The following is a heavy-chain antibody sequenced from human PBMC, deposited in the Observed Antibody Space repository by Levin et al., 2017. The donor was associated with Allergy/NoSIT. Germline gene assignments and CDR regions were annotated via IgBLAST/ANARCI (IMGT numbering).Heavy chain of an antibody. J-gene: IGHJ4*02. V-gene: IGHV4-30-2*01. CDR3: ARVAGYSYGYYFDY. Sequence: SPTLSLPFSFSFFSILLFFSSFLFLLPPPGPGLAWIGNIYLSGSTYYNPSLKSRVTISVDRSKNQFSLNLSSVTAADTAVYYCARVAGYSYGYYFDYWGQGTLVTVSS. CDR2: IYLSGST. D-gene: IGHD5-18*01. CDR1: FFSILLFFSS.